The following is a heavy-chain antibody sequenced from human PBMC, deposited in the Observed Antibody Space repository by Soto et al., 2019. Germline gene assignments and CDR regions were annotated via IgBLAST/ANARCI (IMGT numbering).Heavy chain of an antibody. CDR1: GNTDTIYF. CDR2: INSVSGGT. D-gene: IGHD1-26*01. CDR3: ARGGSYYAL. J-gene: IGHJ4*02. V-gene: IGHV1-2*02. Sequence: ASVKVSCKASGNTDTIYFIHWLRLAPGQGLEWLGWINSVSGGTNYAHKFLGRVTMTRDRSTTTAFMELCGLRSDDTAVYYCARGGSYYALWGQGTLVTVSS.